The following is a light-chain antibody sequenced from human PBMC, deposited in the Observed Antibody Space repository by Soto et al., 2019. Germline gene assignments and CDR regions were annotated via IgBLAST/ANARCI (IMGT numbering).Light chain of an antibody. Sequence: EIVLTQSPATLSLSPGERATLSCRASQSVSSYLAWYQQKPGQAPRLLIYDASNRATGIPARFSRSGSGTDFTLTISSLEPEDFAVYYCQQRSNWPPDIPFGPGTKVHIK. J-gene: IGKJ3*01. V-gene: IGKV3-11*01. CDR1: QSVSSY. CDR2: DAS. CDR3: QQRSNWPPDIP.